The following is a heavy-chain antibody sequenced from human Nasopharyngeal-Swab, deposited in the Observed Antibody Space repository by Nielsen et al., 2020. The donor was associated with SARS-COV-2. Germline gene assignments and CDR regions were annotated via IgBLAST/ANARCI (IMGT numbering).Heavy chain of an antibody. J-gene: IGHJ4*02. CDR1: GVIFSKYW. V-gene: IGHV3-74*01. Sequence: ESLKIPCVAPGVIFSKYWMHWVRQAPGKGPVRVSRVNQDGSRTDYADSVRGRFTISRDNAKNTRYLQMNSLRVEDTAVYYCVKHQGSSSDQWGQGTLVTVSS. CDR3: VKHQGSSSDQ. CDR2: VNQDGSRT.